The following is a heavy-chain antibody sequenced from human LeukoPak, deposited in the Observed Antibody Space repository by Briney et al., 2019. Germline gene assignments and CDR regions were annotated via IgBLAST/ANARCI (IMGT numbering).Heavy chain of an antibody. J-gene: IGHJ4*02. CDR1: GYTFTSYG. D-gene: IGHD3-16*02. CDR2: ISAYNGNT. Sequence: ASVKVSCKASGYTFTSYGISWVRQAPGQGLEWMGWISAYNGNTNYAQKLQGRVTMTTDTSTSTAYMELRSLRSDDTAVYYCAREISSGVYYDYVWGSYRYILRPYYFDYWGQGTLVTVSS. CDR3: AREISSGVYYDYVWGSYRYILRPYYFDY. V-gene: IGHV1-18*01.